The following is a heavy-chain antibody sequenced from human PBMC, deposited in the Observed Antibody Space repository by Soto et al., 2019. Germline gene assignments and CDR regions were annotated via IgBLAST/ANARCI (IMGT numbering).Heavy chain of an antibody. CDR1: GVTFSTYA. J-gene: IGHJ4*02. Sequence: EVHMLESGGGLVQPGGSLRRSCAASGVTFSTYARNWVCQAPGKGLEWLSALSGSGHITYYADSVKGRFTISRDNSKNMLCVQLDSLRVEDTAVYYCAGNQTGEEDCGYHSALHYSGQGAQVTVSS. CDR3: AGNQTGEEDCGYHSALHY. D-gene: IGHD3-3*01. V-gene: IGHV3-23*01. CDR2: LSGSGHIT.